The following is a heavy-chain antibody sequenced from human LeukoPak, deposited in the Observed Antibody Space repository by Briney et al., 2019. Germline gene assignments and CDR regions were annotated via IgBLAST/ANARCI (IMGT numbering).Heavy chain of an antibody. D-gene: IGHD2-15*01. Sequence: GGSLRLSCAASGFTFSDYYMSWIRQAPGKALEWVSYISSSGSTIYYADSVKGRFTISRDNAKNSLYLQMNSLRAEDTAVYYCARSRYCSGGSCPPNWFDPWGQGTLVTVSS. CDR1: GFTFSDYY. CDR2: ISSSGSTI. J-gene: IGHJ5*02. CDR3: ARSRYCSGGSCPPNWFDP. V-gene: IGHV3-11*04.